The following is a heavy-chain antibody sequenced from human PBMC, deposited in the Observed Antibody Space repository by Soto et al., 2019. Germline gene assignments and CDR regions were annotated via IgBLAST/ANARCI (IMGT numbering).Heavy chain of an antibody. J-gene: IGHJ4*02. CDR2: ISSSGSTR. D-gene: IGHD5-18*01. CDR3: AIEGYSYVLTY. Sequence: EVQLVESGGGLVQPGGSLRLSCAASGFTFSSYEMNWVRQAPGKGLEWVSYISSSGSTRYYADSVKGRFTISRDNAKNSLYLQMNSLRAEDTAFYYCAIEGYSYVLTYWGQGTLVTVSS. V-gene: IGHV3-48*03. CDR1: GFTFSSYE.